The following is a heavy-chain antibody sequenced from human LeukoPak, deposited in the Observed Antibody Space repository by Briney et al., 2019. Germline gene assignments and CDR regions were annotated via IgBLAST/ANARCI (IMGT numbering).Heavy chain of an antibody. J-gene: IGHJ4*02. CDR1: GGTFSSYT. D-gene: IGHD3-22*01. V-gene: IGHV1-69*02. CDR2: IIPILGIA. CDR3: ARVGDYYDSSGYYSDY. Sequence: TVKVSCKASGGTFSSYTISWVRQAPGQGLEWMGRIIPILGIANYAQKFQGRVTITADKSTSTAYMELSSLRSEDTAVYYCARVGDYYDSSGYYSDYWGQGTLVTVSS.